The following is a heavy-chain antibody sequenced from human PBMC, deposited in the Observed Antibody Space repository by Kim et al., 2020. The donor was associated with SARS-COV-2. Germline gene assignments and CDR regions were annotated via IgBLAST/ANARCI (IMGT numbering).Heavy chain of an antibody. V-gene: IGHV3-11*01. J-gene: IGHJ6*02. D-gene: IGHD2-2*01. Sequence: GGSLRLSCAASGFTFSDYYMSWIRQAPGKGLEWVSYISSSGSTIYYADSVKGRFTISRDNAKNSLYLQMNSLRAEDTAVYYCARDQEYCSSTSCYGYYYYGMDVWGQGTTVTVSS. CDR3: ARDQEYCSSTSCYGYYYYGMDV. CDR2: ISSSGSTI. CDR1: GFTFSDYY.